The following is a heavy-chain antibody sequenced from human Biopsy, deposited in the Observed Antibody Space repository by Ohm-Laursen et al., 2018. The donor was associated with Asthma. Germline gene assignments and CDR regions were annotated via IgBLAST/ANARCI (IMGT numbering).Heavy chain of an antibody. Sequence: GTLSLTCSVYGGSISSFYWSWIRQSPEKGLEWMGYVYWTGSTNYNPSLKGRVTISVDTSKNQFFLRLSSVTAADTAVYYCARGVVYGGDSYAEYFQHWGQGTLVTVSS. CDR2: VYWTGST. V-gene: IGHV4-59*01. D-gene: IGHD4-23*01. J-gene: IGHJ1*01. CDR3: ARGVVYGGDSYAEYFQH. CDR1: GGSISSFY.